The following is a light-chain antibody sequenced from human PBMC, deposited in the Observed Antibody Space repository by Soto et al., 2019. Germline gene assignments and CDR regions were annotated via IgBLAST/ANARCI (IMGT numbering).Light chain of an antibody. Sequence: IQMTQSPSSLSASVGDRVTITCRASQGIGNDLGWYQQKPGKAPNLLIYAASSLQSGVPSRFSGSGSGTDFTLTISSLQPEDFATYYCLQDYNYPLTFGGGTKVEIK. CDR2: AAS. J-gene: IGKJ4*01. V-gene: IGKV1-6*01. CDR1: QGIGND. CDR3: LQDYNYPLT.